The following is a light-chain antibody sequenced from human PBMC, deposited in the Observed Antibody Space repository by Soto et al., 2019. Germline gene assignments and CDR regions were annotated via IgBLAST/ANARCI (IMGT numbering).Light chain of an antibody. J-gene: IGLJ1*01. Sequence: SYELTQPPSVSVAPGQTARITCGGDNIGSKSVHWYQQKPGQAPVLVVYNDRDRPSGIPERFSGSSSGNTATLTISRVEAGDEADYYCQLWVSSSHHFYAFGTGTKVTVL. V-gene: IGLV3-21*02. CDR2: NDR. CDR3: QLWVSSSHHFYA. CDR1: NIGSKS.